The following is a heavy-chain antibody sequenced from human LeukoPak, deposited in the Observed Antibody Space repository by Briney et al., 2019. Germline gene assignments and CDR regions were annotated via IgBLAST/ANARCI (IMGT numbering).Heavy chain of an antibody. CDR2: ISSGGGTI. D-gene: IGHD3-10*01. Sequence: GGSLRLSCAASGFTFSDYYMTWIRQAPGKGLEWVSYISSGGGTIYYTDSVKGRFTISRDNAKNSLYLQMNSLRVEDTAVYYCARDYGSGHRYFGPWGQGTLVTVSS. CDR3: ARDYGSGHRYFGP. J-gene: IGHJ5*02. CDR1: GFTFSDYY. V-gene: IGHV3-11*01.